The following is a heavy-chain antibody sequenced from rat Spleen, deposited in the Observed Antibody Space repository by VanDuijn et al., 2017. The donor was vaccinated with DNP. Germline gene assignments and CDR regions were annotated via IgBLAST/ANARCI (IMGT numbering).Heavy chain of an antibody. Sequence: EVQLVESGGGLVQPGRSLKLSCVASGFTFNDFYMAWVRQTPQKGLEWVASIRYAGDNKEYGDSGKGRFTISRDNGKNTLYLQMDSLKSEDTATYYCARWDYYSGASFDYWGQGVMVTVSS. CDR1: GFTFNDFY. CDR2: IRYAGDNK. CDR3: ARWDYYSGASFDY. J-gene: IGHJ2*01. V-gene: IGHV5-22*01. D-gene: IGHD1-1*01.